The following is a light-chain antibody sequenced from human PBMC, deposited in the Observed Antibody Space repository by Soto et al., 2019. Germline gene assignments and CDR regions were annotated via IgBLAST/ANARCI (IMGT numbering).Light chain of an antibody. CDR3: QQSYVTPMYT. V-gene: IGKV1-39*01. Sequence: DTQMTQSPSALSASVGDRVTITCRTSQSISTFLSWYQQKPGKAPRLLIYGASSLQSGVPSRFRGSGSGTDFPLTISSLQPEDSATYYCQQSYVTPMYTFGQGTKLEIK. CDR1: QSISTF. CDR2: GAS. J-gene: IGKJ2*01.